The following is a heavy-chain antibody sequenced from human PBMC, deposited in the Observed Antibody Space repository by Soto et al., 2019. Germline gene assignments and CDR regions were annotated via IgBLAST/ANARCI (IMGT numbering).Heavy chain of an antibody. CDR1: GGTISSYY. CDR2: IYYSGST. CDR3: ARGGAGRPFDY. Sequence: SXTLSLTCTVSGGTISSYYWSWIRQPPGYGLEWIGYIYYSGSTNYNPSLKSRVTISVDTSKNQFSLKLSSVTAADTAVYYCARGGAGRPFDYWGQGTLVTVSS. J-gene: IGHJ4*02. V-gene: IGHV4-59*01. D-gene: IGHD6-19*01.